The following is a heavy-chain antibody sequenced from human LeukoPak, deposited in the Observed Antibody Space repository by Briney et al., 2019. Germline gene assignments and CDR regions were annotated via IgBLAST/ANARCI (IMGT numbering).Heavy chain of an antibody. J-gene: IGHJ4*02. Sequence: GGSLRLSCAASGFTFTTNWMTWVRQAPGKGLEWVSSISSSSSYIYYADSVKGRFTISRDNAKNSLHPQMNSLRAEDTAVYYCARVLESEMATIGATDYWGQGTLVTVSS. V-gene: IGHV3-21*01. D-gene: IGHD5-24*01. CDR3: ARVLESEMATIGATDY. CDR1: GFTFTTNW. CDR2: ISSSSSYI.